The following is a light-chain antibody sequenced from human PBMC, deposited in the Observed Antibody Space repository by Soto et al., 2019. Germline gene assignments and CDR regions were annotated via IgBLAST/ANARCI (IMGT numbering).Light chain of an antibody. CDR3: QQYMSSVT. CDR1: QSVDSTF. V-gene: IGKV3-20*01. CDR2: GVS. J-gene: IGKJ1*01. Sequence: EIVLTQSPGSLSLSPGERATLSCRASQSVDSTFFAWYQKKPGQAPRLLMYGVSKRAPGIPDRFSGSGSGTDFTLTISRLEPDDFAVYYCQQYMSSVTFGQGTRVEIK.